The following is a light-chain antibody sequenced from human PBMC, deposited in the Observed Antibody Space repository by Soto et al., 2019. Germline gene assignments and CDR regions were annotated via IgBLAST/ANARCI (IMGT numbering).Light chain of an antibody. Sequence: QSVLSQPPSASGTPGQRVIISCSGSRSNIGSNTVNWYQHLPGTAPKLLIYSDNQQPSGVPDRFSGSKSGTSASLAISGLQSEDEADYYCAGWDDSLNGGVFGGGTKVTVL. CDR2: SDN. J-gene: IGLJ3*02. CDR1: RSNIGSNT. V-gene: IGLV1-44*01. CDR3: AGWDDSLNGGV.